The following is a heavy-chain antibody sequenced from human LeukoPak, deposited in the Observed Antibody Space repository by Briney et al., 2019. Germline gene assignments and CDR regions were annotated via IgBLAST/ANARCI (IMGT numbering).Heavy chain of an antibody. CDR1: GGTFSSYA. V-gene: IGHV1-69*13. CDR2: IIPIFGTA. Sequence: SVKVSCKASGGTFSSYAISWVRQAPGQGLEWMGGIIPIFGTANYAQKFQGRVTITADESTSTAYMELSSLRSEDTAVYYCARSEVRSSNIYYYYYMDVWGKGTTVTVSS. D-gene: IGHD6-6*01. J-gene: IGHJ6*03. CDR3: ARSEVRSSNIYYYYYMDV.